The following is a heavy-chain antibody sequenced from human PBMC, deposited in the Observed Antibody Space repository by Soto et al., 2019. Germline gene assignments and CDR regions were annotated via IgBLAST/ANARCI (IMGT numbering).Heavy chain of an antibody. D-gene: IGHD3-22*01. V-gene: IGHV3-48*02. CDR1: GFTFSSYS. CDR2: ISSSSSTI. Sequence: GGSLSLSCAASGFTFSSYSMNWVRQAPGKGLEWVSYISSSSSTIYYADSVKGRFTISRDNAKNSLYLQMNSLRDEDTAVYYCARDDVGGYYDEDAFDIWGQGTMVTVSS. J-gene: IGHJ3*02. CDR3: ARDDVGGYYDEDAFDI.